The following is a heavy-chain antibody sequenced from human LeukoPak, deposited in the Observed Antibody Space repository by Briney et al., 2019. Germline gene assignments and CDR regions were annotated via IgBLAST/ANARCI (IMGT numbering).Heavy chain of an antibody. D-gene: IGHD2-15*01. J-gene: IGHJ4*02. CDR2: INHSGST. CDR1: GGSFSGYY. V-gene: IGHV4-34*01. CDR3: ARESGGYCSGGSCKLFDY. Sequence: SETLSLTCAVYGGSFSGYYWSWIRQPLGKGLEWIGEINHSGSTNYNPSLKSRVTISVDTSKNQFSLKLSSVTAADTAVYYCARESGGYCSGGSCKLFDYWGQGTLVSVSS.